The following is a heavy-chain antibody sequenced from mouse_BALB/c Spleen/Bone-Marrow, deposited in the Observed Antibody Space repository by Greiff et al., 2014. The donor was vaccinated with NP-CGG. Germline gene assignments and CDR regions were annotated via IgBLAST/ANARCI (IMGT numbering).Heavy chain of an antibody. CDR3: ERDGGGYFSWFAY. V-gene: IGHV5-9-4*01. Sequence: EVQVVESGGGLVKPGGSLKLSCAASGFTFSNYAMSWVRQSPEKRLEWVAEISSGGSYTYYPDTVTGRFTISRDNAKKTLYLEMSRLRSEDTAMYYCERDGGGYFSWFAYWGQGTLVTVSA. J-gene: IGHJ3*01. CDR2: ISSGGSYT. CDR1: GFTFSNYA. D-gene: IGHD2-3*01.